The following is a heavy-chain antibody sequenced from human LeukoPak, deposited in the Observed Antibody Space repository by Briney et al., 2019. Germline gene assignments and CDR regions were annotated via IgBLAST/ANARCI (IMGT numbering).Heavy chain of an antibody. V-gene: IGHV3-48*01. J-gene: IGHJ4*02. Sequence: PGGSLRLSCAASGFTFSIYSMNWLRQAPGEGLEWVSYIRSSRSTIYYADSVRALFTFSTHNANNSLYLHMKTLRADDTAFYYWAGDSSGFPHDYWGQGTLVTVSS. D-gene: IGHD3-22*01. CDR3: AGDSSGFPHDY. CDR1: GFTFSIYS. CDR2: IRSSRSTI.